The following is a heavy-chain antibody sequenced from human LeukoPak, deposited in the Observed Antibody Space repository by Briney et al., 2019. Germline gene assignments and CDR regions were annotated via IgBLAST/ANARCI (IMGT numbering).Heavy chain of an antibody. V-gene: IGHV4-4*02. Sequence: SETLSLTCAVSGGSISSSNWWSWVRQPPGQGLEWIGEIYHSGSTNYNPSLKSRVTISVDKSKNQFSLKLSSVTAADTAVYYCARASCSGGCYVDYWGRGTLVTVSS. CDR2: IYHSGST. CDR1: GGSISSSNW. CDR3: ARASCSGGCYVDY. J-gene: IGHJ4*02. D-gene: IGHD2-15*01.